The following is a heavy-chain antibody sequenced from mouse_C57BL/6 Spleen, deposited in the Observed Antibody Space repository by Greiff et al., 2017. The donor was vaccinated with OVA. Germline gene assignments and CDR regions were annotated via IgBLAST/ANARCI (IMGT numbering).Heavy chain of an antibody. CDR1: GYTFTSYW. J-gene: IGHJ4*01. CDR2: IDPSDSYT. V-gene: IGHV1-69*01. D-gene: IGHD2-10*01. Sequence: QVQLQQPGAELVMPGASVKLSCKASGYTFTSYWMHWVKQRPGQGLEWIGEIDPSDSYTNYNQKFKGKSTLTVDKSSSTAYMQLSSLTSEDSAVYYCARNLLVSRDYWGQGTSVTVSS. CDR3: ARNLLVSRDY.